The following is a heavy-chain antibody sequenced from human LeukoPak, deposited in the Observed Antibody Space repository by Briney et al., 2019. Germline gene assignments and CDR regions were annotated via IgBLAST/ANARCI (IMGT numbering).Heavy chain of an antibody. Sequence: PSETLSLTCAVYGGSFSGYYWSWIRQPPGKGLEWIGEINHSGSTNYNPSLKSRVTISVDTSKNQFSLKLSSVTAADTAVYYCARSMVRIFDYWGQGTLITVSS. V-gene: IGHV4-34*01. CDR1: GGSFSGYY. J-gene: IGHJ4*02. CDR2: INHSGST. D-gene: IGHD3-10*01. CDR3: ARSMVRIFDY.